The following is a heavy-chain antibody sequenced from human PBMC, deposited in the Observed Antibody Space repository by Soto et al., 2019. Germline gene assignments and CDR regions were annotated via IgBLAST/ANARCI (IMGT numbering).Heavy chain of an antibody. J-gene: IGHJ4*02. D-gene: IGHD3-22*01. Sequence: ASVKVSCKASGGTFSSYAISWVRQAPGQGLEWMGGIIPIFGTANYAQKFQGRVTITADESTSTAYMELSSLRSEDTAVYYCNYYDSSGYYWLDYWGQGTLVTVSS. CDR3: NYYDSSGYYWLDY. V-gene: IGHV1-69*13. CDR1: GGTFSSYA. CDR2: IIPIFGTA.